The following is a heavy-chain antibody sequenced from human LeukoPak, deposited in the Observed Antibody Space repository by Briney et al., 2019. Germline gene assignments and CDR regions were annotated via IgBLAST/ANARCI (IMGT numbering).Heavy chain of an antibody. CDR2: INHSGST. Sequence: SETLSLTCTVYGGSFSGYYWSWIRQPPGKGLEWIGEINHSGSTNYNPSLKSPVTISVDTSKNQFSLKLSSVTASATAVYYCARGLGLRFLEWLFYFDYWGQGTLVTVSS. CDR3: ARGLGLRFLEWLFYFDY. CDR1: GGSFSGYY. D-gene: IGHD3-3*01. V-gene: IGHV4-34*01. J-gene: IGHJ4*02.